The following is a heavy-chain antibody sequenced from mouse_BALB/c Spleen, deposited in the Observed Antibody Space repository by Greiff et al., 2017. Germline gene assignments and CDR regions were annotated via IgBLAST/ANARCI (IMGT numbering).Heavy chain of an antibody. CDR1: GYTFSSYW. V-gene: IGHV1-9*01. Sequence: VKLQQSGAELMKPGASVKISCKATGYTFSSYWIEWVKQRPGHGLEWIGEILPGSGSTNYNEKFKGKATFTADTSSNTAYMQLSSLTSEDSAVYYCARSGGDYAMDYWGQGTSVTVSS. D-gene: IGHD3-1*01. CDR3: ARSGGDYAMDY. J-gene: IGHJ4*01. CDR2: ILPGSGST.